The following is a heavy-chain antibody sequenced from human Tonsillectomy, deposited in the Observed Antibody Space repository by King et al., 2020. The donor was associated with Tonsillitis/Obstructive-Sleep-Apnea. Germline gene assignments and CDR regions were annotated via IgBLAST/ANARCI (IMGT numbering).Heavy chain of an antibody. CDR3: ARILAGGDYYYYYMDV. CDR1: GCSLSNARMG. D-gene: IGHD6-19*01. CDR2: IFSNDEK. V-gene: IGHV2-26*01. J-gene: IGHJ6*03. Sequence: TLKESGPVLVKPTETLTLTCTVSGCSLSNARMGVSWIRQPPGKALEWLAHIFSNDEKSYSTSLKSRLTISKDTSKSQVVLTMTNMDPVDTATYYCARILAGGDYYYYYMDVWGKGTTVTVSS.